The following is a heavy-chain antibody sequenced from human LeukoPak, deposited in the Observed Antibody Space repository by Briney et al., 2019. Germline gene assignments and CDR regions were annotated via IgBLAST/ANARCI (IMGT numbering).Heavy chain of an antibody. J-gene: IGHJ4*02. Sequence: PGGSLRLPCAASGFTFSSYAMSWVRQAPGKGLEWVSAISGSGGSTYYADSVKGRFTISRDNSENTLYLQMNSLRAEDTAVYYCAKDPVYSSGWFIDYWGQGTLVTVSS. CDR1: GFTFSSYA. CDR2: ISGSGGST. V-gene: IGHV3-23*01. CDR3: AKDPVYSSGWFIDY. D-gene: IGHD6-19*01.